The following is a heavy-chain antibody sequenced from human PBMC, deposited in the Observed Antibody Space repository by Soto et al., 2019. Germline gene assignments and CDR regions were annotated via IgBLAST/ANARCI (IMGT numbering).Heavy chain of an antibody. J-gene: IGHJ5*02. D-gene: IGHD3-9*01. CDR2: INHSGST. CDR3: ARGGYDILTGYRNWFDP. V-gene: IGHV4-34*01. CDR1: GGSFSGYY. Sequence: QVQLQQWGAGLLKPSETLSLTCAVYGGSFSGYYWSWIRQPPGKGLEWIGEINHSGSTNYNPSLKSRVTISVDTSKTQFSLKLSSVTAADTAVYYCARGGYDILTGYRNWFDPWGQGTLVTVSS.